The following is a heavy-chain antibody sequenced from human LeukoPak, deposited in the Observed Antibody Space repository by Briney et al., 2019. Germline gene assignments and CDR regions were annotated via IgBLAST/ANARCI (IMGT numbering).Heavy chain of an antibody. J-gene: IGHJ5*02. D-gene: IGHD3-22*01. CDR2: VYTSGST. CDR1: GGSISSDNYS. V-gene: IGHV4-61*02. CDR3: AREKIGYYDGSGRGWFDP. Sequence: TSQTLSLTCTVSGGSISSDNYSWSWIRQPAGKGLEWIGRVYTSGSTNYNPSLKSRVTISVDTSKKQFSLKLSSVTAADTAVYYCAREKIGYYDGSGRGWFDPWGQGTLVTVSP.